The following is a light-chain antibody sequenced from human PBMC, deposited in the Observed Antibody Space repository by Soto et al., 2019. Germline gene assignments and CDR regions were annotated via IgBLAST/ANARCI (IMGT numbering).Light chain of an antibody. V-gene: IGLV2-18*02. J-gene: IGLJ2*01. CDR1: SSDVGSYNR. CDR2: EVS. Sequence: QSVLTQPPSVSGSPGQSVTISCTGTSSDVGSYNRVSWYQQPPGTAPKLMIYEVSNRPSGVPDRFSGSKSGNTASLTISGLQAEDEDDYYCSSYTSSNTLVFGGGTKVTVL. CDR3: SSYTSSNTLV.